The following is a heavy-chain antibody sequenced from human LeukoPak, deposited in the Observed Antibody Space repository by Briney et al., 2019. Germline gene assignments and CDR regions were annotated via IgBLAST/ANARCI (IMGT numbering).Heavy chain of an antibody. CDR2: IYYSRST. CDR1: GGSLSSYY. V-gene: IGHV4-59*08. J-gene: IGHJ4*02. D-gene: IGHD3-10*01. Sequence: PSETLSLTCTVSGGSLSSYYWSWIRQPPGEGLEWIGYIYYSRSTDYNPSLKSRVTISVDTSKNQFSLKLSSVTAADTAVYYCARRGVRGVSRVTIPPYYFDYWGQGTLVTVSS. CDR3: ARRGVRGVSRVTIPPYYFDY.